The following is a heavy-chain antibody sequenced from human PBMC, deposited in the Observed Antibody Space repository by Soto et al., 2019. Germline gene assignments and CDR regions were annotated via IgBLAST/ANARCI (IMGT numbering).Heavy chain of an antibody. CDR1: GFSVSDNY. J-gene: IGHJ3*02. V-gene: IGHV3-53*01. CDR3: ARDRSDSSRADSFDI. CDR2: IYRGDAT. D-gene: IGHD6-6*01. Sequence: GGSLRLSCAVSGFSVSDNYMSWVRQAPGKGLEWVSVIYRGDATHYADSVKGRFTISRDNSKNTVYLQMNNLRAEDTAVYYCARDRSDSSRADSFDIWGPGTMVTVSS.